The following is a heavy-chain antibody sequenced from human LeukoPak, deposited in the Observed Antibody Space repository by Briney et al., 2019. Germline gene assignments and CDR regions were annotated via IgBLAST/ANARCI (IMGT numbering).Heavy chain of an antibody. CDR1: GGSISRGGYY. CDR2: IYYSGST. CDR3: ARATATVTPYFDY. Sequence: SETLSLTCTVSGGSISRGGYYWSWIRQHPGKGLEWIGYIYYSGSTYYNPSLKSRVTISVDTSKNQFSLKLSSVTAADTAVYYCARATATVTPYFDYWGQGTLVTVSS. J-gene: IGHJ4*02. D-gene: IGHD4-17*01. V-gene: IGHV4-31*03.